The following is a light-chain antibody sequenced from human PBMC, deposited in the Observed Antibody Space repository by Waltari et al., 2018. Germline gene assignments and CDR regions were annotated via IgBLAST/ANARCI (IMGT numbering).Light chain of an antibody. CDR1: QRISSY. V-gene: IGKV1-39*01. CDR3: QQTYNLIS. J-gene: IGKJ3*01. Sequence: DMQMNQSPAFLSASVGDRVTITCRASQRISSYINLYQMKPGKAPELLIYGASTVQSGVPSRFSGSGFGTDFTLTISSLQPEDFATYYCQQTYNLISFGPGTKVDLK. CDR2: GAS.